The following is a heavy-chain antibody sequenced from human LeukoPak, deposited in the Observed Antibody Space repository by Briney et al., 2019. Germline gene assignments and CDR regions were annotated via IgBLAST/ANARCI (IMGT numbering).Heavy chain of an antibody. CDR2: IYSGGNT. CDR1: GFTVSSNY. J-gene: IGHJ3*02. V-gene: IGHV3-66*01. CDR3: ARVFGGSGWYDAFDI. Sequence: PGGSLRLSCAASGFTVSSNYMSWVRQAPGKGLEWVSVIYSGGNTYYADSVKGRFTISRDNSKNTLYLQMNSLRAEDTAVYYCARVFGGSGWYDAFDIWGQGTMVTVSS. D-gene: IGHD6-19*01.